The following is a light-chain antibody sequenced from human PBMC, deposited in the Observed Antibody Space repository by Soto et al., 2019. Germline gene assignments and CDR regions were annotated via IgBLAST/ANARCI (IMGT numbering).Light chain of an antibody. J-gene: IGKJ5*01. CDR1: QSISSY. CDR3: QQSYSTPR. CDR2: AAS. Sequence: DIQITQSPSSLSSSVLERFTITCRASQSISSYLNWYQQKPGKAPKLLIYAASSLQSGVPSRFSGSGSGTDFTLTISSLQPEDFATYYCQQSYSTPRFGQGTRLEIK. V-gene: IGKV1-39*01.